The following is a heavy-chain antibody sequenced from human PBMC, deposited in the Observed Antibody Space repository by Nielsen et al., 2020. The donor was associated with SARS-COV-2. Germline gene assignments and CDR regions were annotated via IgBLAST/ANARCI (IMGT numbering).Heavy chain of an antibody. D-gene: IGHD6-13*01. CDR3: ARDLRRSSLAYYYYGMDV. Sequence: GESLKISCAASGFTFSSYSMNWVRQAPGKGLEWVSVIYSGGSTYYADSVKGRFTISRDNSKNTLYLQMNSLRAEDTAVYYCARDLRRSSLAYYYYGMDVWGQGTTVTVSS. CDR1: GFTFSSYS. V-gene: IGHV3-53*01. J-gene: IGHJ6*02. CDR2: IYSGGST.